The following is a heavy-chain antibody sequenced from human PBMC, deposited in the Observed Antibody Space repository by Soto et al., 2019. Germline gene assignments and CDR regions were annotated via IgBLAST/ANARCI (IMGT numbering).Heavy chain of an antibody. D-gene: IGHD3-3*01. J-gene: IGHJ3*02. CDR1: GFTFSSYS. CDR2: ISSSSSYI. Sequence: GGSLRLSCAASGFTFSSYSMNWVRQAPGKGLEWVSSISSSSSYIYYADSVKGRFTISRDNAKNSLYLQMNSLRAEDTAVYYCARGDDFWSGYSGDAFDIWGQGTMVTVSS. CDR3: ARGDDFWSGYSGDAFDI. V-gene: IGHV3-21*01.